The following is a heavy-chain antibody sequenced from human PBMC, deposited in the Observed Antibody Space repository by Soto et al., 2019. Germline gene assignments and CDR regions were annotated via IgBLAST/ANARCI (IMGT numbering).Heavy chain of an antibody. CDR3: ARGVGSGSYYNQYNWFDP. CDR2: ISAYNGNT. D-gene: IGHD3-10*01. CDR1: GYTFTNYG. V-gene: IGHV1-18*01. J-gene: IGHJ5*02. Sequence: ASVKVSCKASGYTFTNYGISWVRQAPGQGLEWMGWISAYNGNTNHAQKLQGRVTMTTDTSTSTAYMELRSLRSDDTAVYYCARGVGSGSYYNQYNWFDPWGQGTLVHRLL.